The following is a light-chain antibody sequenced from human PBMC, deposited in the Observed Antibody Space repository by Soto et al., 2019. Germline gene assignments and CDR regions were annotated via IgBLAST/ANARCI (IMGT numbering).Light chain of an antibody. CDR3: QAWDSSSVV. J-gene: IGLJ2*01. CDR2: EDT. Sequence: SYELTQSPSVSVSPGQTATITCSGDKLGDKYAYWYQQKPGQSPVVVIYEDTKRPSGIPERFSGSNSGNTATLTISGTQAMDEADYYCQAWDSSSVVFGVGTKVTVL. V-gene: IGLV3-1*01. CDR1: KLGDKY.